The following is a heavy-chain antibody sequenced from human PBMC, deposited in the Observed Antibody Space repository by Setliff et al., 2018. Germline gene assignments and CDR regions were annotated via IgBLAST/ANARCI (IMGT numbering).Heavy chain of an antibody. J-gene: IGHJ3*02. Sequence: PSETLSLTCTVSGDSIRSYYWSWVRQPPGRGLEWIGYIYYTGSSNYNPSLKSRVTISVDTSKNQFSLRLRSVSAADTAVYYCAREPMDSAMVTTGAFDIWGRGTKVTVS. CDR2: IYYTGSS. D-gene: IGHD5-18*01. CDR1: GDSIRSYY. CDR3: AREPMDSAMVTTGAFDI. V-gene: IGHV4-59*01.